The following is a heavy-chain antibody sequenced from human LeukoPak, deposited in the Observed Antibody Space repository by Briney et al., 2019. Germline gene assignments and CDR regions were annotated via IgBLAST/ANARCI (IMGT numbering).Heavy chain of an antibody. D-gene: IGHD2-2*01. V-gene: IGHV3-7*01. CDR1: GITFSTYW. CDR3: AREAVPAANTDY. J-gene: IGHJ4*02. Sequence: GGSLRLSCAASGITFSTYWMSWVRQAPGKGPEWVANIRQDGSEKYYMDSVKGRFIISRDNAKNSLSLQMNSLRAEDTAVYYCAREAVPAANTDYWGQGTLVTVSS. CDR2: IRQDGSEK.